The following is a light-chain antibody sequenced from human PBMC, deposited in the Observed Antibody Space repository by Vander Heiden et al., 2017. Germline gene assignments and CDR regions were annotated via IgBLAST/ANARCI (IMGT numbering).Light chain of an antibody. V-gene: IGKV1-39*01. J-gene: IGKJ4*01. CDR2: AAS. CDR3: QQSDSTPPVT. CDR1: QSIRSY. Sequence: IQMTQSPSSLSASVGDRVTITCRASQSIRSYLNWYKQKPGKAPKLLIYAASSLQSGVPSRFSGSGYGTDFTLTISSRQPEDFAPYYCQQSDSTPPVTFGGGTKVDIK.